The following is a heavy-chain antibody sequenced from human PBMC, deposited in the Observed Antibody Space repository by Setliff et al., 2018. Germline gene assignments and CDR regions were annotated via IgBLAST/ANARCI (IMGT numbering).Heavy chain of an antibody. V-gene: IGHV3-53*01. CDR1: GSTVSRDY. CDR3: VPGRGS. CDR2: IYATGTT. Sequence: GGSLRLSCAASGSTVSRDYMSWVRQAPGKGLEWVSVIYATGTTYYADSVKGRFTIARDSSKNTLYLQMNNLRAEDTAVFYCVPGRGSWGQGALVTVSS. D-gene: IGHD6-25*01. J-gene: IGHJ5*02.